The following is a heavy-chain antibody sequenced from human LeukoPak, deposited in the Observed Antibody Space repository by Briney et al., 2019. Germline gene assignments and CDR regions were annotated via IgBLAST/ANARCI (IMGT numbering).Heavy chain of an antibody. Sequence: PSETLSLTCAVYGGSFSGYYWSWIRQPPGKGLEWIGEVNHSGSTNYNPSLKSRVTISVDTSKNQFSLKLSSVTAADTAVYCCARQRGGSSWVRLYHYFDYWGQGTLVTVSS. D-gene: IGHD6-13*01. CDR2: VNHSGST. CDR3: ARQRGGSSWVRLYHYFDY. V-gene: IGHV4-34*01. CDR1: GGSFSGYY. J-gene: IGHJ4*02.